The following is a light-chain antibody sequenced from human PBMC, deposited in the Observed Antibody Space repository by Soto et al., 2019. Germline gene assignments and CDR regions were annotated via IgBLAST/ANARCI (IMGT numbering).Light chain of an antibody. CDR3: CSLTTSHTYV. CDR1: SSDIGHYDY. CDR2: HVT. J-gene: IGLJ1*01. Sequence: QSVLTQPASVSGSPGQSISISCTGTSSDIGHYDYVCCYQQHPGKAPKLMIYHVTYRPSGVSNRYSGSKSGNSAPLTISGLQADDEADYYCCSLTTSHTYVFGSGTKVTVL. V-gene: IGLV2-14*03.